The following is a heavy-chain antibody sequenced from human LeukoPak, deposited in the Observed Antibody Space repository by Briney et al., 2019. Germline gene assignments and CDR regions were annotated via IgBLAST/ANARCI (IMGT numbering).Heavy chain of an antibody. J-gene: IGHJ6*02. Sequence: SETLSLTCTVSGGSISSSSYYWGWIRQPPGKGLEWTGSIYYSGSTYYNPSLKSRVTISVDTSKNQFSLRLSSVTAADTAVYYCARAYCSGGSCHYYYGMDVWGQGTTVTVSS. CDR3: ARAYCSGGSCHYYYGMDV. CDR2: IYYSGST. V-gene: IGHV4-39*01. D-gene: IGHD2-15*01. CDR1: GGSISSSSYY.